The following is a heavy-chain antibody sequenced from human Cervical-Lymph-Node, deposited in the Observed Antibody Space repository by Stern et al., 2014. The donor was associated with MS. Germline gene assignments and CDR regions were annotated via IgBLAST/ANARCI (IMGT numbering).Heavy chain of an antibody. V-gene: IGHV3-66*02. CDR2: SYSGGST. CDR3: ARVLAAADTAWFDP. D-gene: IGHD6-13*01. Sequence: VQLVGSGGGVVQPGGALRLSCAASGFLVSYNYMSWVRQAPGKGLEWVSGSYSGGSTYYADSVKGRFTISRDKSKNTLYLQMNSLRAEDTAVYYCARVLAAADTAWFDPWGQGTLVTVSS. J-gene: IGHJ5*02. CDR1: GFLVSYNY.